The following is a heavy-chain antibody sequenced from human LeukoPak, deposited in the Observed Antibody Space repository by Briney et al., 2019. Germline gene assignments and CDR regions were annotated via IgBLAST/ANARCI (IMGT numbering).Heavy chain of an antibody. CDR1: GYTFTIYG. V-gene: IGHV1-18*01. Sequence: ASVKFSRKSSGYTFTIYGISWVRQPPGQGLEWMGWISAYNDNTNYTQKLQGRDTMTTDTYTSTAYLELRSMGSDDTAGYYCARDLELKTTFGYWGQGTLVTVSS. J-gene: IGHJ4*02. CDR2: ISAYNDNT. CDR3: ARDLELKTTFGY. D-gene: IGHD1-7*01.